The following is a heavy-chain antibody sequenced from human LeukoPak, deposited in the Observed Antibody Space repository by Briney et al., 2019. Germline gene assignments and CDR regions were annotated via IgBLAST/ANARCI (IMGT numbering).Heavy chain of an antibody. D-gene: IGHD4-23*01. J-gene: IGHJ5*02. CDR2: ISNSGGST. Sequence: GGSLRLSCAASGFTFSSYAMSWVRQAPGKGLEWVSDISNSGGSTYYADSVKDRFTISRDNSKNTLYLQMSSLRAEDTAVYYCAKDVIPTTVVTANWFDPWGQGTLVTVSS. CDR3: AKDVIPTTVVTANWFDP. V-gene: IGHV3-23*01. CDR1: GFTFSSYA.